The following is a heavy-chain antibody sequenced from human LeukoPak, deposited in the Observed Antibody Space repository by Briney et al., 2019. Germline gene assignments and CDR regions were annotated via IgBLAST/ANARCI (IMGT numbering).Heavy chain of an antibody. J-gene: IGHJ4*02. CDR3: AKDHSSGWPYCFPY. CDR1: GFTFSSYG. Sequence: GGSLRLSCAASGFTFSSYGMSWVRQAPGKGLEWVSAISASGGSTYYADSVKGRFTISRDNSKNTLFLQMNSLRAEDTAVYYCAKDHSSGWPYCFPYWGQGTLVTVSS. CDR2: ISASGGST. D-gene: IGHD6-19*01. V-gene: IGHV3-23*01.